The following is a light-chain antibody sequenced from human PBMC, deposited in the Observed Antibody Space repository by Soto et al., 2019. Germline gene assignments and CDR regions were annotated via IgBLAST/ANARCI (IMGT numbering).Light chain of an antibody. CDR3: QQYNVYWT. V-gene: IGKV1-5*01. J-gene: IGKJ1*01. CDR1: QSISNW. CDR2: DAS. Sequence: IQMTQSPSTLSASVGDRVTITCRASQSISNWLAWYRQERGKAPKLLIYDASSLESGVPSRFSGRGPGTEFTLTISSLQPEDVGTYYCQQYNVYWTFGQGTKVEVK.